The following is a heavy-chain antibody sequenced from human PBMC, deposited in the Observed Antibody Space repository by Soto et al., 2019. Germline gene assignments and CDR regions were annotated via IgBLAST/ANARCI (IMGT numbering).Heavy chain of an antibody. CDR1: GFTFRPYA. Sequence: GGSLRLSCVGSGFTFRPYAMSWVRQAPGKGLEWVSGISSSGDSTYYADSVKGRFTISRDNSKNLLTLQMSSLRVDDTALYYCAKDPNGVYVCCFDMWGHGTLVTVSS. J-gene: IGHJ4*01. CDR2: ISSSGDST. D-gene: IGHD3-9*01. CDR3: AKDPNGVYVCCFDM. V-gene: IGHV3-23*01.